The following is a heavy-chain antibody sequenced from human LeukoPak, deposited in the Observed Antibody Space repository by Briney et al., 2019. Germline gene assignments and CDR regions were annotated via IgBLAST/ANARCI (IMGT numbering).Heavy chain of an antibody. V-gene: IGHV7-4-1*02. CDR1: GYTFTSYA. CDR3: ARDHVKLGSSFHPFDAFDV. Sequence: GASVKVSCKASGYTFTSYAMNWVRQAPGQGLEWMGWINTNTGKRTYAQGFTGRFVFSFYTSVSTAYLQISSLKAEDTDVYYCARDHVKLGSSFHPFDAFDVWGQGTLVTVSS. J-gene: IGHJ3*01. D-gene: IGHD2-2*01. CDR2: INTNTGKR.